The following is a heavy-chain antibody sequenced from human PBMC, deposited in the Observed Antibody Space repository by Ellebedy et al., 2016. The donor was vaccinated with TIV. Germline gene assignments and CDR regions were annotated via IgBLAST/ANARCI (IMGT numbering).Heavy chain of an antibody. J-gene: IGHJ4*02. Sequence: GESLKISCVASGFSFTTYSMNWVRQAPGKGLEWVSYITSSSGSIYYADSVKGRFTISRDNAKNSLYLQMNSLRDEDTAVYYCARGQRWPPSGYFDYWGRGNLVTVSS. CDR3: ARGQRWPPSGYFDY. CDR2: ITSSSGSI. CDR1: GFSFTTYS. V-gene: IGHV3-48*02. D-gene: IGHD5-24*01.